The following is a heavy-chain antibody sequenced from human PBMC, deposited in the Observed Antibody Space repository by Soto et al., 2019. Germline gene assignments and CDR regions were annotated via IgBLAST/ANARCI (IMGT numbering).Heavy chain of an antibody. CDR3: AKARFDGSGSYYNSGGDY. J-gene: IGHJ4*02. Sequence: EVQLLASGGGLVQPGGSLRLSCAASGFTFSSYAMSWVRQAPGKGLEWVSAISGSGGSTYYADSVKGRFTISRDNSKNPLYLQMNSLRAEDTAVYYCAKARFDGSGSYYNSGGDYWGQGTLVTVSS. CDR1: GFTFSSYA. D-gene: IGHD3-10*01. CDR2: ISGSGGST. V-gene: IGHV3-23*01.